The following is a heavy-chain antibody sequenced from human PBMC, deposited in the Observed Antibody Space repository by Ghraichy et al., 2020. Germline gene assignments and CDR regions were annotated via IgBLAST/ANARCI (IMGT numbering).Heavy chain of an antibody. D-gene: IGHD2-15*01. CDR1: GGSFSGYY. CDR2: INHSGST. J-gene: IGHJ6*03. V-gene: IGHV4-34*01. Sequence: SETLSLTCAVYGGSFSGYYWSWIRQPPGKGLEWIGEINHSGSTNYNPSLKSRVPISVDTSKNQFSLKLSSVTAADTAVYYCARGVVTQYYYYYYYMDVWGKGTTVTVSS. CDR3: ARGVVTQYYYYYYYMDV.